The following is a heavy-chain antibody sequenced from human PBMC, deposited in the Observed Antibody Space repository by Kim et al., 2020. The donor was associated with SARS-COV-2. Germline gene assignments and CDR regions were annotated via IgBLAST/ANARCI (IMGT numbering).Heavy chain of an antibody. D-gene: IGHD1-1*01. CDR1: GFTFSSYW. CDR3: ARGTYHFDGREGY. V-gene: IGHV3-7*01. J-gene: IGHJ4*02. CDR2: IKEDGSDK. Sequence: GGSLRLSCAASGFTFSSYWMNWVRQAPGKGLEWVANIKEDGSDKYYVDSVKGRFTISRDNAKNSLHLQMNSLRAEDTAVYYCARGTYHFDGREGYWGQGTLVTVSS.